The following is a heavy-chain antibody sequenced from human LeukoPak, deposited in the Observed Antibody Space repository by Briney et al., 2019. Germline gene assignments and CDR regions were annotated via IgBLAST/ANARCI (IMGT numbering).Heavy chain of an antibody. J-gene: IGHJ6*02. CDR1: GGSISSGDYY. CDR3: ARVRAVVPGSHYSYGMDV. Sequence: PSETLSLTCTVSGGSISSGDYYRSWIRQPPGKGLEWIGYIYYSGSTYYNPSLKSRVTISVDTSKNQFSLKLSSVTAADTAVYYCARVRAVVPGSHYSYGMDVWGQGTTVTVSS. V-gene: IGHV4-30-4*01. D-gene: IGHD2-2*01. CDR2: IYYSGST.